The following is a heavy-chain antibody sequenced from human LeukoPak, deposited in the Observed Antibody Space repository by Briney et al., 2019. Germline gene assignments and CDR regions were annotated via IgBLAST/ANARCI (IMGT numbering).Heavy chain of an antibody. Sequence: GGSLSLSCAASGFTFSSYAMHWVRQAPGKGLEWVAVISYDGSNKYYADSVKGRFAISRDNSNTTLYLQMGSLRAGDTAVYFCGRDIQLSYLGQGTLVTVSS. J-gene: IGHJ4*02. D-gene: IGHD1-1*01. V-gene: IGHV3-30*03. CDR2: ISYDGSNK. CDR3: GRDIQLSY. CDR1: GFTFSSYA.